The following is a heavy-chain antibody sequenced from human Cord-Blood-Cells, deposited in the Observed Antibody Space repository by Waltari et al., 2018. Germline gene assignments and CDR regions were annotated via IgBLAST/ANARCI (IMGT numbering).Heavy chain of an antibody. V-gene: IGHV1-2*04. J-gene: IGHJ6*02. Sequence: QVQLVQSGAEVKKPGASVKVSCKASGYTFTGYYMHWVRQAPGHGLEWMGWINPNSGGTNYAQKFQGWVTMTRDTSISTAYMELSRLRSDDTAVYYCARGQNYDILTGTFYYYYGMDVWGQGTTVTVSS. D-gene: IGHD3-9*01. CDR3: ARGQNYDILTGTFYYYYGMDV. CDR2: INPNSGGT. CDR1: GYTFTGYY.